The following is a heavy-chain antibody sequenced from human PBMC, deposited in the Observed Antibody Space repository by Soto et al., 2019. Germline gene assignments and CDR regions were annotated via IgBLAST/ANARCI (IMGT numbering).Heavy chain of an antibody. CDR2: VSANNGFT. CDR3: ARGGAARHLDS. CDR1: GYTFTNFS. V-gene: IGHV1-18*01. D-gene: IGHD6-6*01. J-gene: IGHJ5*01. Sequence: ASVNVSCKTSGYTFTNFSLSWARQAPGQGLEWIGFVSANNGFTHFAQKFQGRVSVKTDTSTSTVYLDLRSLSSDDTAVYYCARGGAARHLDSWGQGTPVTVSS.